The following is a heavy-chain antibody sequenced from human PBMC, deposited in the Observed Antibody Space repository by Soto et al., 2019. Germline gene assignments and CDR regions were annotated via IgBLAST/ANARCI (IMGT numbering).Heavy chain of an antibody. V-gene: IGHV1-46*01. CDR3: ARDWGVYDSDIRTHIPHLDS. CDR2: INPSGGST. Sequence: GASVKVSCKASGYSFTIYYMHWRRQAPGQGLEWMGIINPSGGSTSYAQKFQGRVTMTRDTSTSTVYMDLSSLRSEDTAVYYCARDWGVYDSDIRTHIPHLDSWGQGTLVTVSS. CDR1: GYSFTIYY. D-gene: IGHD3-22*01. J-gene: IGHJ4*02.